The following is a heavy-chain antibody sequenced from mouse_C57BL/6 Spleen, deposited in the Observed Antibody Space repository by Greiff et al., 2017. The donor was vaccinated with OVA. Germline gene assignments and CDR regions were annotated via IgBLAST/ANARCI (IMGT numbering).Heavy chain of an antibody. CDR1: GFTFSDYG. Sequence: EVKLVESGGGLVKPGGSLKLSCAASGFTFSDYGMHWVRQAPEKGLEWVAYISSGSSTIYYADIVKGRFTISRDNAKNTLFLQMTSLRSEDTAMYYCARRSGTRYFDVWGTGTTVTVSS. CDR2: ISSGSSTI. V-gene: IGHV5-17*01. J-gene: IGHJ1*03. CDR3: ARRSGTRYFDV. D-gene: IGHD3-2*02.